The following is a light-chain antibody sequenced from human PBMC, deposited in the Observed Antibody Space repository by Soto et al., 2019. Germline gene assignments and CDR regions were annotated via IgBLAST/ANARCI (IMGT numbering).Light chain of an antibody. CDR1: QSVSSY. V-gene: IGKV3-11*01. CDR2: DAS. J-gene: IGKJ1*01. Sequence: EIVLTQSPATLSLSPGERATLSFTASQSVSSYLAWYQQKPGQAPRLLIYDASNRATGIPARFSGSGSGTDFTLTISSLEPEDFAVYYCQQRSNWPRTFGQGTKVDIK. CDR3: QQRSNWPRT.